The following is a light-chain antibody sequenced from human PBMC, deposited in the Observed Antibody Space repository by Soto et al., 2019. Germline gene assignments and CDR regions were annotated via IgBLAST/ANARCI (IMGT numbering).Light chain of an antibody. CDR1: QGISSY. J-gene: IGKJ1*01. Sequence: AIRMTQSPSSFSASTGDRVTITCRASQGISSYLAWYQQKPGKAPKLLIYAASTLQSGVPSRFSASGSGTDFTLTISCLQSEDFATYYCQQYYSYPTFGQGTKVEIK. V-gene: IGKV1-8*01. CDR3: QQYYSYPT. CDR2: AAS.